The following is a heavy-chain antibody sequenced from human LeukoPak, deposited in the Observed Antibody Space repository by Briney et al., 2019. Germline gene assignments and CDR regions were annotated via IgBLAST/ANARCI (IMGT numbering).Heavy chain of an antibody. J-gene: IGHJ4*02. CDR1: GYTFTGYY. CDR2: IYPNSGGT. Sequence: GSVNVSCKASGYTFTGYYMHWVRQAPGQGLEGVGWIYPNSGGTNYAQKFQGRVTMTRDTFISTAYKEQSTLRSDDTAVYYRARGGCLRYFDWSSPYYFDYWGQGTLVTVSS. CDR3: ARGGCLRYFDWSSPYYFDY. D-gene: IGHD3-9*01. V-gene: IGHV1-2*02.